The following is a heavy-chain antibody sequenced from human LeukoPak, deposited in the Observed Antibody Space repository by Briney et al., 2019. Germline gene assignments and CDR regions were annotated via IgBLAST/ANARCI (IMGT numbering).Heavy chain of an antibody. Sequence: GGSLRLSCAASGFTFSSYGMHWVRQAPGKGLEWVAFIWYDGSNKYYADSVKGRFTISRDNSKSTLYLQMNSLRAEDTAVYYCAKDREQLLYYFDYWGQGTLVTVSS. D-gene: IGHD2-2*01. CDR3: AKDREQLLYYFDY. CDR2: IWYDGSNK. V-gene: IGHV3-30*02. CDR1: GFTFSSYG. J-gene: IGHJ4*02.